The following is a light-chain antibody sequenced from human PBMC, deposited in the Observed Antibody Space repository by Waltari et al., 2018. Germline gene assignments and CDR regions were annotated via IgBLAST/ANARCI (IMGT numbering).Light chain of an antibody. CDR3: VLYMGSGISV. V-gene: IGLV8-61*01. CDR1: SGSVSTRYY. Sequence: QTVVTQEPSFSVSPGGTVTLTCGLSSGSVSTRYYPSWYQQTPGQAPRTPIYSTNTRSSGIPVRFSGSILGDKAALTIAGARAGDESDYYCVLYMGSGISVFGGGTKLTVL. CDR2: STN. J-gene: IGLJ2*01.